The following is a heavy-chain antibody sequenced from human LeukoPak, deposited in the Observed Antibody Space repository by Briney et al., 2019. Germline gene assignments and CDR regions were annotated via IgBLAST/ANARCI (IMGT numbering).Heavy chain of an antibody. CDR1: GFTFSSYA. D-gene: IGHD3-22*01. J-gene: IGHJ4*02. CDR2: ISYDGSNK. V-gene: IGHV3-30*18. Sequence: GGSLRLSCAASGFTFSSYAMSWVRQAPAKGLEWVAVISYDGSNKYYADSVKGRFTISRDNSKNTLYLQMNSLSAEDTAVYYCAKVLVSYYDSTDYFDYWGQGTLVTVSS. CDR3: AKVLVSYYDSTDYFDY.